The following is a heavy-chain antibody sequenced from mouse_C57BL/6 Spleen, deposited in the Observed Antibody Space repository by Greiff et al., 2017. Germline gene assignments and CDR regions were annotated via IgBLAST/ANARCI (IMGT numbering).Heavy chain of an antibody. CDR2: IDPETGGT. CDR3: TRNGGYFDY. V-gene: IGHV1-15*01. Sequence: VQLQQSGAELVRPGASVTLSCKASGYTFTDYEMHWVKQTPVHGLEWIGAIDPETGGTAYNQKFKGKAILTADKSSSTAYMELRSLTSEDSAVYYCTRNGGYFDYWGQGTTLTVSS. J-gene: IGHJ2*01. CDR1: GYTFTDYE.